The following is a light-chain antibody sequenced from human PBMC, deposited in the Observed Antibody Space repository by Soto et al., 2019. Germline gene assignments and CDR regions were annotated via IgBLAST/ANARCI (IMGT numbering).Light chain of an antibody. J-gene: IGKJ1*01. CDR2: GAS. V-gene: IGKV3-20*01. Sequence: EIVLTQSPGTLSLSPGERATLSCRASQSVSSSYLAWYQQKPGQAPRLLIYGASSRATGIPDRFSGSGSGTAFTLTISRLEPEDFAVYYCQQYGSSLPWKFGQGTKVEIK. CDR1: QSVSSSY. CDR3: QQYGSSLPWK.